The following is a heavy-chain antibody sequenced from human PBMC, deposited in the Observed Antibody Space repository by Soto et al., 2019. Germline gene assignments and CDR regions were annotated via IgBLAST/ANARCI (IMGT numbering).Heavy chain of an antibody. CDR3: ARERLYDLGNNPDY. J-gene: IGHJ4*02. CDR1: GFTFSSYS. CDR2: ISSSSSYI. V-gene: IGHV3-21*01. Sequence: GGSLRLSCAASGFTFSSYSMNWVRQAPGKGLEWVSSISSSSSYIYYADSVKGRFTISRDNAKNSLYLQMNSLRAEDTAVYYCARERLYDLGNNPDYWGQGTLVTVSS. D-gene: IGHD3-3*01.